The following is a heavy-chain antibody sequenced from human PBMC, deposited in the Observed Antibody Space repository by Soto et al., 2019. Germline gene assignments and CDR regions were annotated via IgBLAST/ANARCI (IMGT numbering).Heavy chain of an antibody. CDR2: IYYSGST. Sequence: SETLSLTCTVACGSITSSYWSWIRQPPGKGLEWIGYIYYSGSTNYNPSLKSRVTISVDTSKNQFSLKLSSVTAADTAVYYCARRYGGNFDYWGQGTLVTVS. J-gene: IGHJ4*02. CDR1: CGSITSSY. D-gene: IGHD3-16*01. CDR3: ARRYGGNFDY. V-gene: IGHV4-59*01.